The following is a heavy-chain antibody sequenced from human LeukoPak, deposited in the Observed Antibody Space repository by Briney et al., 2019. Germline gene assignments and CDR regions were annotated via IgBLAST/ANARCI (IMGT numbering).Heavy chain of an antibody. J-gene: IGHJ3*02. V-gene: IGHV3-23*01. CDR1: GFTFSSYS. Sequence: PGWALRLSCAASGFTFSSYSMSWVRQAPGKGLEWVSAICGSGGSTYYADAVKGRFTISRDNSKNTLYLQMNSLRAEDTAVYYCAKSKPGIAVAGRFGDAFDIWGQGTMVTVSS. CDR3: AKSKPGIAVAGRFGDAFDI. CDR2: ICGSGGST. D-gene: IGHD6-19*01.